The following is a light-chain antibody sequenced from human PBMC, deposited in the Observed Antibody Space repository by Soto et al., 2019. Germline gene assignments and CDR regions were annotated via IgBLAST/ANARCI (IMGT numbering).Light chain of an antibody. CDR3: CSYAGSSTYV. J-gene: IGLJ1*01. Sequence: SVLPQPASVYGSPGQSITISCTGTSSDVGSYNLVSWYQQHPGKAPKLMIYEGSKRPSGVSNRFSGSKSGNTASLTISGLQAEDEADYYCCSYAGSSTYVFRTGTKVTVL. CDR1: SSDVGSYNL. V-gene: IGLV2-23*01. CDR2: EGS.